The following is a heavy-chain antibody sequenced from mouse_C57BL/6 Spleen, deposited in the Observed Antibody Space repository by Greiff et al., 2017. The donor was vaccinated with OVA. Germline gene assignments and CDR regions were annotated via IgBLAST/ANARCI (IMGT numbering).Heavy chain of an antibody. V-gene: IGHV1-55*01. CDR2: IYPGSGST. J-gene: IGHJ1*03. Sequence: QVQLQQPGAELVKPGASVKMSCKASGYTFTSYWLTWVKQRPGQGLEWIGDIYPGSGSTNYNEKFKSKATLTVDTSSSTAYMQRSSLTSEDSAVYYCARPYYYGSSYGYFDVWGTGTTVTVSS. CDR3: ARPYYYGSSYGYFDV. D-gene: IGHD1-1*01. CDR1: GYTFTSYW.